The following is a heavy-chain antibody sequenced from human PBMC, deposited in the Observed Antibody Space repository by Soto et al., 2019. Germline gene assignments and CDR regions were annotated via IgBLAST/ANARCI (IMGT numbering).Heavy chain of an antibody. CDR2: INPSGGST. V-gene: IGHV1-46*03. D-gene: IGHD2-15*01. CDR1: GYTFTSYY. J-gene: IGHJ4*02. CDR3: AREGPYCSGGSCSPNFDY. Sequence: ASVKVSCKASGYTFTSYYMHWVRQAPGQGLEWMGIINPSGGSTSYAQKFQGRVTMTRDTSTSTVYMELSSLRSEDTAVYYCAREGPYCSGGSCSPNFDYWGQGTLVTVSS.